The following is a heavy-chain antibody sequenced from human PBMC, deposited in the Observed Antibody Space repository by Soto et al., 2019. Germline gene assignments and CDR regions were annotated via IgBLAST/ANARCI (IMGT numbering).Heavy chain of an antibody. V-gene: IGHV4-39*01. CDR3: ARHTPAISISDH. J-gene: IGHJ4*02. CDR1: GGSISSGGYY. Sequence: PSETLSLTCTVSGGSISSGGYYWSWIRQHPGKGLEWIGNIYYSGSTYYNPSLKSRVTISVDTSKNQFSLKLSSVTAADTAVYYCARHTPAISISDHWGQGTLVTVSS. CDR2: IYYSGST. D-gene: IGHD2-15*01.